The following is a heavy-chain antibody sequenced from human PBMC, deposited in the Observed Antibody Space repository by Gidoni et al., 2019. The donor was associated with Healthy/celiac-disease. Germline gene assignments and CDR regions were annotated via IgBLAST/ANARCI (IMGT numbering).Heavy chain of an antibody. CDR1: GFTFSSSA. V-gene: IGHV3-23*01. CDR2: ISGIGGST. D-gene: IGHD3-22*01. CDR3: AKDHDSSGYYYGGPIDY. Sequence: EVQLLESGGGLVQPGGSLRLSCAASGFTFSSSAMSWVRQAPVKGLEWVVAISGIGGSTYYADSVKGRFTISRDNAKNTLYLQMNSRRDEDTAVYYCAKDHDSSGYYYGGPIDYLGQGTLVTVAS. J-gene: IGHJ4*02.